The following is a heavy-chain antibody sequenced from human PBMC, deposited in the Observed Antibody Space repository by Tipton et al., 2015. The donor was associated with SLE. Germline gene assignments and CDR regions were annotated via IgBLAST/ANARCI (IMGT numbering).Heavy chain of an antibody. V-gene: IGHV3-21*04. Sequence: SLRLSCAASGFTFSSYSMNWVRQAPGKGLEWVSSISSSSSYTNYADSVKGRFTISRDNAKNSLYLQMNSLRAEDTAVYYCARGPSFDYWGQGTLVTVSS. CDR2: ISSSSSYT. CDR3: ARGPSFDY. CDR1: GFTFSSYS. J-gene: IGHJ4*02.